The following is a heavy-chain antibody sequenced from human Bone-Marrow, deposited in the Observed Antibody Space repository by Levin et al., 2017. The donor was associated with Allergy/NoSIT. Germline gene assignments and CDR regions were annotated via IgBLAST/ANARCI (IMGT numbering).Heavy chain of an antibody. Sequence: GESLKISCAASGFTFSSYSMNWVRQAPGKGLEWVSYISSSSSTIYYADSVKGRFTISRDNAKNSLYLQMNSLRDEDTAVYYCARGTGIAVARGAFDIWGQGTMVTVSS. D-gene: IGHD6-19*01. CDR2: ISSSSSTI. CDR1: GFTFSSYS. CDR3: ARGTGIAVARGAFDI. V-gene: IGHV3-48*02. J-gene: IGHJ3*02.